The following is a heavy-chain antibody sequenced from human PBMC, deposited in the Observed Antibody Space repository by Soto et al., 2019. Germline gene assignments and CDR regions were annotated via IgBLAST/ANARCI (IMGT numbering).Heavy chain of an antibody. V-gene: IGHV3-33*01. CDR1: GFTFSSYG. Sequence: ESGGGVVQPGRSLRLSCAASGFTFSSYGMHWVRQAPGNGLEWVAVIWYDGSNKYYADSVKGRFTISRDNSKNTLYLQMNSLRAEDTVVYYCARDQGYCSGGSCYYYDCWGQGTLVTVSS. CDR2: IWYDGSNK. CDR3: ARDQGYCSGGSCYYYDC. D-gene: IGHD2-15*01. J-gene: IGHJ4*02.